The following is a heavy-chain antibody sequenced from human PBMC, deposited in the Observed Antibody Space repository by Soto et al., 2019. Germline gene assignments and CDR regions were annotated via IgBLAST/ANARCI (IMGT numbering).Heavy chain of an antibody. D-gene: IGHD1-26*01. Sequence: HPGGSLRLSCAASGFTFSSYAMHWVRQAPGKGLEWVAVISYDGSNKYYADSVKGRFTISRDNSKNTLYLQMNSLRAEDTAVYYCARDLNTLGIYYYYGMDVWGQGTTVTVSS. CDR1: GFTFSSYA. V-gene: IGHV3-30-3*01. J-gene: IGHJ6*02. CDR2: ISYDGSNK. CDR3: ARDLNTLGIYYYYGMDV.